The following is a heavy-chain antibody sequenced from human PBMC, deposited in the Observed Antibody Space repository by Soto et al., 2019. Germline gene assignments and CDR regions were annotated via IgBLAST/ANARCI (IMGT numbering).Heavy chain of an antibody. J-gene: IGHJ4*02. D-gene: IGHD2-15*01. V-gene: IGHV3-30*18. CDR3: AKVPLPGYCSGGSCYSENFDY. CDR1: GFTFSSYG. CDR2: ISYDGSNK. Sequence: GGSLRLSCAASGFTFSSYGMHWVRQAPGKGLEWVAVISYDGSNKYYADSVKGRFTISRDNSKNTLYLQMNSLRAEDTAVYYCAKVPLPGYCSGGSCYSENFDYWGQGTLVTVSS.